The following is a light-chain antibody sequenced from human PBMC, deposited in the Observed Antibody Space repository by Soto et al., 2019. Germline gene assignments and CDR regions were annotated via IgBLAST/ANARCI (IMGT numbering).Light chain of an antibody. CDR2: GAS. V-gene: IGKV3-20*01. J-gene: IGKJ1*01. CDR1: QSVSSSY. Sequence: EIVLTQSPGTLSLSPGERATLSCRASQSVSSSYLAWYQQKPGQAPRLLIYGASSRATGIPDRFSGSGSWTDFTFTISRLEPEDFAVYYCQQYGSSPRTFGQGTKVEIE. CDR3: QQYGSSPRT.